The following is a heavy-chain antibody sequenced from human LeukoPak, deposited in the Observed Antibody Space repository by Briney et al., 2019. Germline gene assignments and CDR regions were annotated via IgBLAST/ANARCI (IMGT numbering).Heavy chain of an antibody. D-gene: IGHD3-16*01. CDR1: GFTFSDYW. V-gene: IGHV3-7*04. CDR3: ARAYAGGIFDS. Sequence: GGSLRLSCVASGFTFSDYWMSWVRQAPGKGLEWVANIKEDGSENYYVDSVRGRFTISRDNAKNSLYLQMNSLRAEDTAMYDCARAYAGGIFDSWGQGTLVTVSS. CDR2: IKEDGSEN. J-gene: IGHJ4*02.